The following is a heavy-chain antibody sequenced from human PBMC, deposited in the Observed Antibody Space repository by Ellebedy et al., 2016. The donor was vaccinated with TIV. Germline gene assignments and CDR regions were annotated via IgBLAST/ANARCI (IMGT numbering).Heavy chain of an antibody. CDR3: AREGRDIVVVPAANYFDY. Sequence: GESLKISXAASGFTFSSYGMHWVRQAPGKGLEWVAVIWYDGSNKYYADSVKGRFTISRDNSKNTLYLQMNSLRAEDTAVYYCAREGRDIVVVPAANYFDYWGQGTLVTVSS. J-gene: IGHJ4*02. CDR1: GFTFSSYG. CDR2: IWYDGSNK. V-gene: IGHV3-33*01. D-gene: IGHD2-2*01.